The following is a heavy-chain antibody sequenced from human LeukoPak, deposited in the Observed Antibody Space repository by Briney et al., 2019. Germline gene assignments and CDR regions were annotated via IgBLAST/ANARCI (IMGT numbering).Heavy chain of an antibody. CDR2: IRSKANSYAT. D-gene: IGHD1-26*01. CDR3: TRQGATNDY. Sequence: GGSLRLSCAASGFTFSGSAMHWVRQASGKGLEWVGRIRSKANSYATAYAASVKGRFTISRDYSKNTAYLQMNSLKTEDTAVYYCTRQGATNDYWGQGTLVTVSS. V-gene: IGHV3-73*01. CDR1: GFTFSGSA. J-gene: IGHJ4*02.